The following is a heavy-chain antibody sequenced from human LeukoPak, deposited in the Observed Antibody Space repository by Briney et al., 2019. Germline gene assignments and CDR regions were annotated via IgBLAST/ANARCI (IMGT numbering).Heavy chain of an antibody. D-gene: IGHD1-7*01. Sequence: KTSETLSLTCTVSGGSISSYYWSWIRQPPGKALEWIGNVYHSGSTYYNPSLKSRVTISVDTSKNQFSLKLSSVTAADTAVYYCARVWGGTIDYWGQGTLVTVSS. CDR1: GGSISSYY. CDR2: VYHSGST. V-gene: IGHV4-59*08. CDR3: ARVWGGTIDY. J-gene: IGHJ4*02.